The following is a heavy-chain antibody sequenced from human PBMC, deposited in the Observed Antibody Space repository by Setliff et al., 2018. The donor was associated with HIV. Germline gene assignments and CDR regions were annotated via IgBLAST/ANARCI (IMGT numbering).Heavy chain of an antibody. CDR1: GGSVSSSSHY. CDR2: IYYSGST. J-gene: IGHJ4*02. CDR3: AFSKQMATMAFDY. Sequence: SETLSLTCSVSGGSVSSSSHYWGWIRQPPGKGLEWIGSIYYSGSTYYNASLTGRVSFSIDTSTNQFSLKLTSVTAADTAVYYCAFSKQMATMAFDYWGQGALVTVSS. V-gene: IGHV4-39*01. D-gene: IGHD5-12*01.